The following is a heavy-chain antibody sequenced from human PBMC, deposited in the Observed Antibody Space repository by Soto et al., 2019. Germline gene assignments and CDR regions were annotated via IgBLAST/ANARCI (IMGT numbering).Heavy chain of an antibody. CDR1: GGTFSSYT. CDR3: VTAQVPTY. V-gene: IGHV1-69*02. Sequence: ASVKVSCKASGGTFSSYTISWVRQAPGQGLEWMGRIIPILGIANYAQKFQGRVTITADKSTSTAYMELSNLRSEDTAFYYCVTAQVPTYWGHGTLVTVSS. J-gene: IGHJ4*01. CDR2: IIPILGIA. D-gene: IGHD2-21*01.